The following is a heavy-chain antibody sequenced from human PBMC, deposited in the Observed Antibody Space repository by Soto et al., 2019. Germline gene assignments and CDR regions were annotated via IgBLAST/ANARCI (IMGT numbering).Heavy chain of an antibody. J-gene: IGHJ6*02. V-gene: IGHV3-30*18. D-gene: IGHD2-15*01. CDR3: AKVSGGPRNYGMDV. CDR1: GFTFSSYG. CDR2: ISYDGSKK. Sequence: QVQLVESGGGVVQPGRSLRLSCAASGFTFSSYGMHWVRQAPGKGLEWVAVISYDGSKKYYADSVKGRFTISRDNSKNTLYPQMNSLRAEDTAVYYCAKVSGGPRNYGMDVWGQGTTVIVSS.